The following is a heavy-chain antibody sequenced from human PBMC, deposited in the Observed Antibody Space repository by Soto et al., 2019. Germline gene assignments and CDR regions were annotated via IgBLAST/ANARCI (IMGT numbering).Heavy chain of an antibody. J-gene: IGHJ4*02. Sequence: GGSLRLSCAASGFTFNNAWMSWVRQAPGKGLEWVGRIKGEADGGTTDYAAPVKGRITISRDHSKDTLYLQMNSLKTEDTAVYYCTTGLSNGYYNFDYWGQGTPVTVSS. D-gene: IGHD3-22*01. CDR1: GFTFNNAW. CDR2: IKGEADGGTT. CDR3: TTGLSNGYYNFDY. V-gene: IGHV3-15*01.